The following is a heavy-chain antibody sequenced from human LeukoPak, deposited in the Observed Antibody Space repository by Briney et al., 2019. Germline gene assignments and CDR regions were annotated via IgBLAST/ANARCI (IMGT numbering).Heavy chain of an antibody. CDR1: GCSIAGYY. CDR3: ARTGFGELPFDY. Sequence: PSETLSLTCTVSGCSIAGYYWSWIRQPPGKGLEWIGYIFYSGNSNYNPSLKSRVTISVDTSKNQFSLNLTSVTAADTAVYFCARTGFGELPFDYWGQGTLVTVSS. D-gene: IGHD3-10*01. J-gene: IGHJ4*02. CDR2: IFYSGNS. V-gene: IGHV4-59*01.